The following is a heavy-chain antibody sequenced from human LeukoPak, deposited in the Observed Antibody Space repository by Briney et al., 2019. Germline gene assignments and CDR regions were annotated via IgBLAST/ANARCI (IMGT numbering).Heavy chain of an antibody. Sequence: PSETLSLTCTVSGGSISTYYGSWIRQPPGKGLEWSAYIYYTGTTNYNPSLKSRITISIDTSRNQFSLNLNSVTAADAAVYYCARGRGDSRGTSFDYWGQGTLVTVSS. J-gene: IGHJ4*02. CDR2: IYYTGTT. V-gene: IGHV4-59*01. CDR1: GGSISTYY. D-gene: IGHD3-22*01. CDR3: ARGRGDSRGTSFDY.